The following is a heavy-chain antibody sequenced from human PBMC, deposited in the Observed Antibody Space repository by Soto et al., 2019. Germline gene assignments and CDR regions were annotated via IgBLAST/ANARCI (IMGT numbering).Heavy chain of an antibody. J-gene: IGHJ6*02. CDR2: INSDGSIA. CDR3: ARGLRGYYGMDV. CDR1: GFTFSNYW. Sequence: EVQLVESGGGLVQPGEFLKLACAASGFTFSNYWMHWVRQVPGKGLMWISRINSDGSIANYADALKGRFTISRDNAKNTVFLQMNSPRAEDTALYYCARGLRGYYGMDVWGQGTTVTVSS. V-gene: IGHV3-74*01.